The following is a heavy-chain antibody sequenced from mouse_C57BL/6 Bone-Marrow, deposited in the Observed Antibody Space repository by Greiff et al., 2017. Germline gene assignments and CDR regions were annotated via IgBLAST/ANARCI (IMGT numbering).Heavy chain of an antibody. V-gene: IGHV1-64*01. CDR2: IHPNSGST. Sequence: QVQLQQPGAELVKPGASVKLSCKASGYTFTSYWMHWVKQRPGQGLEWIGMIHPNSGSTNYNEKFKSKATLTVDKSSSTAYMQLSSLTSEDSAVYYCARESGWLLRRDYWGQGTTLTVSS. J-gene: IGHJ2*01. D-gene: IGHD2-3*01. CDR3: ARESGWLLRRDY. CDR1: GYTFTSYW.